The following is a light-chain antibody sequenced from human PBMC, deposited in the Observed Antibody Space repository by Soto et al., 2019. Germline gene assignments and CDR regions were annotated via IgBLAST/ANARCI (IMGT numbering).Light chain of an antibody. CDR1: RAITNH. CDR3: QQNYSTPLT. Sequence: DVQLTQSPSPLSASVGDRVSISCRASRAITNHLNWYQQKPGKAPILLVYAASTLETGVPSRFSGSGSGTHFTLTIDNLQPEEVATYYCQQNYSTPLTFGGGTKVE. J-gene: IGKJ4*01. V-gene: IGKV1-39*01. CDR2: AAS.